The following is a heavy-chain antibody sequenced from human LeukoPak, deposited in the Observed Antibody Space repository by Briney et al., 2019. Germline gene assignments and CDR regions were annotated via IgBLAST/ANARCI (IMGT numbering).Heavy chain of an antibody. V-gene: IGHV3-23*01. J-gene: IGHJ4*02. CDR1: GFTFSSYA. CDR3: AKDPLGYGGHYFDN. CDR2: ISGRTDGP. Sequence: QTGGSLRLSCAASGFTFSSYAISWVRQAPGKGLEWVSTISGRTDGPYYADSVKGRFTTSRDNSKNTMYLQINNVRAEDTAVYYCAKDPLGYGGHYFDNWGQGTRVTVPS. D-gene: IGHD4-23*01.